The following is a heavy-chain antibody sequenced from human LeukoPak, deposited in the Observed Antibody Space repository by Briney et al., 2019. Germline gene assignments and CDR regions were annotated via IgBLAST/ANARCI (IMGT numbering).Heavy chain of an antibody. Sequence: ASVKVSCKASGYTFTSNGISWVRQAPGQGLEWVGWISAYNGNTNYAQKLQGRVTMTTDTSTSTAYMELRSLRSDDTAVYYCARGVGVVVTATPDGWFDPWGQGTLVTVSS. CDR3: ARGVGVVVTATPDGWFDP. V-gene: IGHV1-18*01. D-gene: IGHD2-21*02. CDR2: ISAYNGNT. CDR1: GYTFTSNG. J-gene: IGHJ5*02.